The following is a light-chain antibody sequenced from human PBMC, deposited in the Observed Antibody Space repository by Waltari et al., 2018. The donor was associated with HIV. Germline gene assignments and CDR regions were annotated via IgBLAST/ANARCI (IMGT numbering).Light chain of an antibody. J-gene: IGLJ2*01. CDR3: AAWDGSLNGHVV. V-gene: IGLV1-44*01. CDR1: SSNIGSNT. Sequence: QSVLTQPPSASGTPGQRVTISCSGSSSNIGSNTVNWYQQLPGTAPKLRIYSNNQPPSRVPGRFSGSKSGSSASLAISELQSEDEADYYCAAWDGSLNGHVVFGGGTKLTVL. CDR2: SNN.